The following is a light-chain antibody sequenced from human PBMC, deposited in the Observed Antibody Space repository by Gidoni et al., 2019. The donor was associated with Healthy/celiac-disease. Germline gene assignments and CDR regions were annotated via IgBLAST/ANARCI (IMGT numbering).Light chain of an antibody. Sequence: EIVLTQSPGTLSLSPGATATLSCSASQSVSSSYLAWYQQKPGQAPRLLIYGASSRATGIPDRFSGSGAGTDFTLTISRLEPEDFAVYYCQQYGSSPLTFGQGTKVEIK. CDR3: QQYGSSPLT. V-gene: IGKV3-20*01. CDR2: GAS. J-gene: IGKJ1*01. CDR1: QSVSSSY.